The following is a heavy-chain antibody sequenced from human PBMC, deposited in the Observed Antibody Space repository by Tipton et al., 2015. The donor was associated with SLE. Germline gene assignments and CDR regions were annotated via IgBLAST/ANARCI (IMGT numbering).Heavy chain of an antibody. D-gene: IGHD2-2*02. CDR2: IKSKTDGGTT. J-gene: IGHJ6*02. V-gene: IGHV3-15*01. CDR3: TTGPYTLPYYYYGMDV. CDR1: GFTFSNAW. Sequence: VQLVQSGGGLVKPGGSLRLSCAASGFTFSNAWMSWVRQAPGKGLEWVGRIKSKTDGGTTDYAAPVKGRFTISRDDSKNTLYLQMNSLKTEDTAVYYCTTGPYTLPYYYYGMDVWGQGTTVTVSS.